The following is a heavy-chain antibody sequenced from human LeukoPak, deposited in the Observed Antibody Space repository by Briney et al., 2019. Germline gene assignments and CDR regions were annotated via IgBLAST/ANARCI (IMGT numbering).Heavy chain of an antibody. CDR3: AKDSSSSPSVFHY. J-gene: IGHJ4*02. Sequence: GGSLRLSCAASGFTFNNYAMSWVRQAPGKGLEWVSTISGGGGSTYYADPVKGRFTISRDNSKNTLYLQMNSLRAEDTALYYCAKDSSSSPSVFHYWGQGTLVTVSS. CDR1: GFTFNNYA. V-gene: IGHV3-23*01. D-gene: IGHD6-6*01. CDR2: ISGGGGST.